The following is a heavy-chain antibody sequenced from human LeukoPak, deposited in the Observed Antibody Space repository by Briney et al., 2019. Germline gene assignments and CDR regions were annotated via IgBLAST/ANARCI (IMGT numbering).Heavy chain of an antibody. V-gene: IGHV1-69*01. D-gene: IGHD3-9*01. Sequence: SVKVSCKASGGTFSSYAISWVRQAPGQGLEWMGGIIPIFGTANYAQKFQGRVTITADESTSTAYMELSSLRSEDTAVYYCAREFGSYILTGYQYYYYYGMDVWGQGTTVTVSS. CDR3: AREFGSYILTGYQYYYYYGMDV. CDR1: GGTFSSYA. J-gene: IGHJ6*02. CDR2: IIPIFGTA.